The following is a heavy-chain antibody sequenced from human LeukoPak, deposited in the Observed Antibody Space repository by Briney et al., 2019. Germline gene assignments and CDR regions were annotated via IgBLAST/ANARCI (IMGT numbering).Heavy chain of an antibody. Sequence: GGCPSPACSSSGSRVSNYGMHWGRQAPGKGLEWVAVTSSDAINNYYTDSVKGRFTISRDNSKNTLYLQMNSLRAEDTAVYYCAKDSYSSTWYVIHIWGQGTMVTVSS. J-gene: IGHJ3*02. D-gene: IGHD6-13*01. V-gene: IGHV3-30*18. CDR2: TSSDAINN. CDR3: AKDSYSSTWYVIHI. CDR1: GSRVSNYG.